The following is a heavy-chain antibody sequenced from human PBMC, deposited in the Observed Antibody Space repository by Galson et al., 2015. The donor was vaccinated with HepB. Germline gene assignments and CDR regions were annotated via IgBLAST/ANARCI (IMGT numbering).Heavy chain of an antibody. V-gene: IGHV3-23*01. CDR1: GFTSSSYA. CDR2: ISGSGGST. J-gene: IGHJ3*02. D-gene: IGHD6-19*01. Sequence: SLRLSCAASGFTSSSYAMSWVRQAPGKGLEWVSAISGSGGSTYYADSVKGRFTISRDNSKNTLYLQMNSLRAEDTAVYYCAKDARGGWYSRPAFDIWGQGTMVTVSS. CDR3: AKDARGGWYSRPAFDI.